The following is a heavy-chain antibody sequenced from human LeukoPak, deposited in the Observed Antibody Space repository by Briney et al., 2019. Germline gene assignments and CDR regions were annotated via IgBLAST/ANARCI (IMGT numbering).Heavy chain of an antibody. D-gene: IGHD2-2*01. CDR2: IWYDGSNK. CDR3: AKVLVGNDAFDI. J-gene: IGHJ3*02. CDR1: GFTFSSYG. V-gene: IGHV3-33*06. Sequence: SGRSLRLSCAASGFTFSSYGMHWVRRAPGKGLEWVAVIWYDGSNKYYADSVKGRFTISRDNSKNTLYLQMNSLRAEDTAVYYCAKVLVGNDAFDIWGQGTMVTVSS.